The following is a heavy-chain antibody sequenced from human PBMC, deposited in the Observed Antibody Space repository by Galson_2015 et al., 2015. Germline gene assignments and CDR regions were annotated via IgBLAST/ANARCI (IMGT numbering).Heavy chain of an antibody. CDR1: GGSMSSYF. CDR2: IYYSGST. CDR3: ARHNGGYVGSFFDY. D-gene: IGHD2-8*01. J-gene: IGHJ4*02. V-gene: IGHV4-59*08. Sequence: SETLSLTCTVSGGSMSSYFWSWVRQPPGKGLEWIGYIYYSGSTNYNPSLMGRVTISVDTSKDQFSLKLTSVTAADTAVYYCARHNGGYVGSFFDYWGQGTLVTVSS.